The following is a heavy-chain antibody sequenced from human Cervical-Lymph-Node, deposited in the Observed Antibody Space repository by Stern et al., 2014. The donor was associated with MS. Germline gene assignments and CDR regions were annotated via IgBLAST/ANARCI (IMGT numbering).Heavy chain of an antibody. CDR2: ITSDGGST. CDR1: GFTFSNYA. Sequence: VQLLESGGGLVQPGGSLRLSCVGSGFTFSNYAMHWVRQAPGKGLEYVSAITSDGGSTYYAKFVKGRFTISRDNAKNTLYLQMGRLRGDDMAVYYCARGSRWGQGTLVTVSS. V-gene: IGHV3-64*01. J-gene: IGHJ4*02. CDR3: ARGSR.